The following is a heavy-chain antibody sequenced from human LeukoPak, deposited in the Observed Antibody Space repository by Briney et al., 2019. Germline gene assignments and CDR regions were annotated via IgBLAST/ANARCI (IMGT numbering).Heavy chain of an antibody. Sequence: PGGSLRLSCAASGFTFSDYSMTWIRQAPGKGLEWVSSISDSGSTTYYADSVKGRFTISRDNAKNSLYLQMNSLRAEDTALYHCARGGDILTGYDAFDIWGQGTMVTVSS. CDR1: GFTFSDYS. D-gene: IGHD3-9*01. CDR2: ISDSGSTT. V-gene: IGHV3-11*01. J-gene: IGHJ3*02. CDR3: ARGGDILTGYDAFDI.